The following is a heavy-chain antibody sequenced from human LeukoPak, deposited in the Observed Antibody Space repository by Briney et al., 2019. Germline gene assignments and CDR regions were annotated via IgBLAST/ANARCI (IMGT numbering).Heavy chain of an antibody. D-gene: IGHD6-19*01. V-gene: IGHV4-4*02. CDR2: ISHSGST. CDR1: GASISSSHW. J-gene: IGHJ6*02. CDR3: ARTSYGSGDVYYYYGMDV. Sequence: PSETLSLTCAVSGASISSSHWWSWVRLPPGRGLEWIGEISHSGSTNYHPSLESRVTISIDKSKNQLSLKVNSVTAADTAVYYCARTSYGSGDVYYYYGMDVWGQGTTVTVSS.